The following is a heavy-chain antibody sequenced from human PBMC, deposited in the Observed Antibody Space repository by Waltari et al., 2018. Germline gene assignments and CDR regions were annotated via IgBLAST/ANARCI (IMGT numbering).Heavy chain of an antibody. V-gene: IGHV1-8*01. D-gene: IGHD2-21*01. J-gene: IGHJ4*02. Sequence: QVQLVQSGAEVKKPGASVKVSCKASGYTFTSYDFNWVRQATGKGLEWMGLKNPNRGNTGHAQEFQGRVTMTRNTSISTAYMELSSLRSEDTAVYYCARGETYCGGDCYPFDYWGQGTLVTVSS. CDR3: ARGETYCGGDCYPFDY. CDR1: GYTFTSYD. CDR2: KNPNRGNT.